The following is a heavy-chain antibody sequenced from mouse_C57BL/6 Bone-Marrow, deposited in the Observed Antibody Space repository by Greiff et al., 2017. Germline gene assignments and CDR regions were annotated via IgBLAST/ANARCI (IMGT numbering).Heavy chain of an antibody. CDR2: INPSSGYT. D-gene: IGHD2-5*01. Sequence: QVQLQQSGAELAKPGASVKLSCKASGYTFTSYWMHWVKQRPGQGLEWIGYINPSSGYTKYNQKFKDKATLTADKSSSTAYMQLSSLTYEDSAVYYCARTYSNYGGPFAYWGQGTLVTVSA. V-gene: IGHV1-7*01. CDR3: ARTYSNYGGPFAY. J-gene: IGHJ3*01. CDR1: GYTFTSYW.